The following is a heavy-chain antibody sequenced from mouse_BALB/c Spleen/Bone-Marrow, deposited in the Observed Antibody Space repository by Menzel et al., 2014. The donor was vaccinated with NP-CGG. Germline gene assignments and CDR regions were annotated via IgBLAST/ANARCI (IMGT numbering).Heavy chain of an antibody. J-gene: IGHJ4*01. CDR1: GYSFTSYW. Sequence: VQLKDSGTVLARPGASVKMSCKASGYSFTSYWMHWVKQRPGQGLEWIGAIYPGNSDTSYNQKFNDKAKLTAVTSASTAYMELSSLTNEDSAVYYCTTYALDYWGQGTSVTVSS. V-gene: IGHV1-5*01. CDR2: IYPGNSDT. CDR3: TTYALDY.